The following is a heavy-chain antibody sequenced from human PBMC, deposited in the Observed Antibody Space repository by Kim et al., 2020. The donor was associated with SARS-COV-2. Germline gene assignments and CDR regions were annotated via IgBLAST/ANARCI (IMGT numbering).Heavy chain of an antibody. V-gene: IGHV3-21*01. D-gene: IGHD4-17*01. CDR1: GFTFSSYS. Sequence: GGSLRLSCAASGFTFSSYSMNWVRQAPGKGLEWVSSISSSSSYLYYADSVKGRFTISRDNAKNSLYLQMNSLRAEDTAVYYCAREPDYGDYGGRYWGQGTLVTVSS. J-gene: IGHJ4*02. CDR3: AREPDYGDYGGRY. CDR2: ISSSSSYL.